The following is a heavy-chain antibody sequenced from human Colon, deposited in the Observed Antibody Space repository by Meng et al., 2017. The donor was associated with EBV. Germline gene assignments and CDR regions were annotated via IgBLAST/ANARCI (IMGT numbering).Heavy chain of an antibody. CDR2: IYYSGSR. CDR1: GYSISSTDYY. V-gene: IGHV4-30-4*01. D-gene: IGHD3-22*01. J-gene: IGHJ4*02. Sequence: QVQLQESGPGLVKPSQTLSLTCTVSGYSISSTDYYWSWVRQPPGKGLEWIGYIYYSGSRYYNPSLKSRVTISVDTSKNQFSLKLSSVTAADTAVYYCARVTGKIYYDGSGYPEAFDYWGQGTLVTVAS. CDR3: ARVTGKIYYDGSGYPEAFDY.